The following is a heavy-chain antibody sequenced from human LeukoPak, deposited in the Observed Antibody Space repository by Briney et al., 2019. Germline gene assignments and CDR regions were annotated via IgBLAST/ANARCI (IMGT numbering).Heavy chain of an antibody. V-gene: IGHV3-74*01. CDR3: AKSRSPGFDY. Sequence: GGSLRLSCVASGFTFSSYWMYWVRQVPGKGLVWVSRINGNGRTTDYADSVKGRFTISRDNSKNTLYLQMNSLRAEDTAVYYCAKSRSPGFDYWGQGTLVTVSS. D-gene: IGHD1-14*01. J-gene: IGHJ4*02. CDR2: INGNGRTT. CDR1: GFTFSSYW.